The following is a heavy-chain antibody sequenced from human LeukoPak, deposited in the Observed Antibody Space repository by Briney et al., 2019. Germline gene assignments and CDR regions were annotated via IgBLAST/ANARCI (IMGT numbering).Heavy chain of an antibody. CDR3: ARAPSDAHFDY. CDR2: IYYSGST. V-gene: IGHV4-59*01. CDR1: GGPISSYY. J-gene: IGHJ4*02. D-gene: IGHD2-2*01. Sequence: ASETLSLTCTVSGGPISSYYWSWIRQPPGKGLEWIGYIYYSGSTNYNPSLKSRVTISVDTSKNQFSLKLSSVTAADTAVYYCARAPSDAHFDYWGQGTLVTVSS.